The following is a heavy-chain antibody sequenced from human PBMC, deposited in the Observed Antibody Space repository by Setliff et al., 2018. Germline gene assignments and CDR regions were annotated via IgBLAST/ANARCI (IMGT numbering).Heavy chain of an antibody. Sequence: SGESLKISCAASGFTFNGYAMNWVRQVPGKGLEWVAVISSDGNIKFHAESVKGRFTISRDNSKNTQYLQMHSLRVEDTAVYYCAREYYDSSGFSYGMDVWGQGTTVTVSS. CDR3: AREYYDSSGFSYGMDV. CDR2: ISSDGNIK. V-gene: IGHV3-30-3*01. D-gene: IGHD3-22*01. J-gene: IGHJ6*02. CDR1: GFTFNGYA.